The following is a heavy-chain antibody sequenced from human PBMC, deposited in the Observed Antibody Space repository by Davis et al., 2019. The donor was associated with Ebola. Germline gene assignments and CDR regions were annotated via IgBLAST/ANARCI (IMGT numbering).Heavy chain of an antibody. J-gene: IGHJ6*04. Sequence: AASVKVSCKASGYTFTSYAISWVRQAPGQGLEWMGIINPSGGSTSYAQKFQGRVTMTRDTSTSTVYMELSSLRSEDTAVYYCARGYGYSYGKKNYYYGMDVWGKGTTVTVSS. V-gene: IGHV1-46*01. CDR2: INPSGGST. D-gene: IGHD5-18*01. CDR3: ARGYGYSYGKKNYYYGMDV. CDR1: GYTFTSYA.